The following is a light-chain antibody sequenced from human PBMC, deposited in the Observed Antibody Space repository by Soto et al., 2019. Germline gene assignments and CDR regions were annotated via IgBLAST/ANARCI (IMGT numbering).Light chain of an antibody. CDR3: QQHNNWPPYT. J-gene: IGKJ2*01. CDR1: QSVGSG. V-gene: IGKV3-15*01. Sequence: EVVMTQSPATLSVSPGERATLSCRASQSVGSGLSWYQQKPDQAPRLLIYGASTRATGIPDRFSGSGSGTEFTLNIYSLQAEDSAVYYCQQHNNWPPYTFGQGTKVDIK. CDR2: GAS.